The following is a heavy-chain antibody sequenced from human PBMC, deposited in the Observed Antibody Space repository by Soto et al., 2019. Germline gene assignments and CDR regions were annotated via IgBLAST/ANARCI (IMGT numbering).Heavy chain of an antibody. CDR2: ISYDGSNK. V-gene: IGHV3-30*18. CDR1: GFTFSSYG. Sequence: SLRLSCAASGFTFSSYGMHWVRQAPGKGLEWVAVISYDGSNKYYADSVKGRFTISRDNSKNTLYLQMNSLRAEDMAVYYCAKGEVGFDIWGQGTMVTV. CDR3: AKGEVGFDI. D-gene: IGHD1-26*01. J-gene: IGHJ3*02.